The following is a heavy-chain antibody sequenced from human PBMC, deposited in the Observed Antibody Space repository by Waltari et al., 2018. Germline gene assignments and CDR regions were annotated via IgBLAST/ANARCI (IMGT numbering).Heavy chain of an antibody. Sequence: QLVQSGAEVIKAGESLQISCKGSGYNFNPYWVAWVRQMPGKGLEWMGIIYPSDSDTRYSPSFQGQVTISADKSINTVYLQWSSLEASDTATYYCARGSRDDWFDPWGQGTLVTVSS. CDR2: IYPSDSDT. CDR3: ARGSRDDWFDP. J-gene: IGHJ5*02. CDR1: GYNFNPYW. D-gene: IGHD3-10*01. V-gene: IGHV5-51*03.